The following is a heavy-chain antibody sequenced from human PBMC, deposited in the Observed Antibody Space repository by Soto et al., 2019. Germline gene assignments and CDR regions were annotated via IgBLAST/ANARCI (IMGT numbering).Heavy chain of an antibody. CDR3: VKGVPGIAVAGTEYFQH. CDR2: ISGSGDST. Sequence: GGSLRLSCAASGFTFSSYAMSWVRQAPGKGMEWVSGISGSGDSTYYSDYVKGRFTISRDNSKNTLDLKMNILRAEDTAVYYCVKGVPGIAVAGTEYFQHWGQGTLVTVSS. CDR1: GFTFSSYA. J-gene: IGHJ1*01. D-gene: IGHD6-19*01. V-gene: IGHV3-23*01.